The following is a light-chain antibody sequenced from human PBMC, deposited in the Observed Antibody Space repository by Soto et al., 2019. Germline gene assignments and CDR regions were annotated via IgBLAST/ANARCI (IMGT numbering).Light chain of an antibody. CDR1: QSISSY. Sequence: IQMTQSPSTLSASVGDRVTITCRASQSISSYLNWYQQKPGKAPKLLIYAASSLQSGVPSRFSGSGSGTDFTLTISSLQPEDFATYYCQKSYSTPINFGQGTRLEIK. CDR3: QKSYSTPIN. CDR2: AAS. J-gene: IGKJ5*01. V-gene: IGKV1-39*01.